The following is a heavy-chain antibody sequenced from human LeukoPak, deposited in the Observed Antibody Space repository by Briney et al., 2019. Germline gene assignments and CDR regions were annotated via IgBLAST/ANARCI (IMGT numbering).Heavy chain of an antibody. V-gene: IGHV1-46*01. CDR2: INPSGGST. D-gene: IGHD3-22*01. Sequence: ASVKVSCKASGYTFTSYYMHWVRQAPGQGLEWMGIINPSGGSTSYAQKFQGRVTITADKSTSTAYTELSSLRSEDTAVYYCARVPLNCYDSSGYYEYFQHWGQGTLVTVSS. CDR1: GYTFTSYY. J-gene: IGHJ1*01. CDR3: ARVPLNCYDSSGYYEYFQH.